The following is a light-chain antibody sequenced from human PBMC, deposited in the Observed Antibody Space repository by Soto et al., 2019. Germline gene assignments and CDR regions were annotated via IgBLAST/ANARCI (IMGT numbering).Light chain of an antibody. J-gene: IGLJ1*01. CDR3: AAWDDSLRV. CDR2: RNN. Sequence: QSVLTQPPSASGTPWQRVTISCSGSSSNIGSNYVYWYQQLPGTAPKLLIYRNNQRPSGVPDRFSGSKSGTSASLAISGLLSEDEADYYCAAWDDSLRVFGTGSKVTGL. CDR1: SSNIGSNY. V-gene: IGLV1-47*01.